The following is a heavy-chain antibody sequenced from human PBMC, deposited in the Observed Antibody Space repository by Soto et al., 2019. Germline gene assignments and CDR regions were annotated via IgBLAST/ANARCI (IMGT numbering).Heavy chain of an antibody. V-gene: IGHV3-48*03. CDR2: ISYSGSPT. CDR1: GFTWSSYE. J-gene: IGHJ4*01. D-gene: IGHD3-16*01. Sequence: EVQLVESGGGLVQPGGSLRLSCVGSGFTWSSYERNWVRQAPGKGLEWVAWISYSGSPTGHADSVKGRFTISRDNAKNSLYLQMNSLRAEDTAVYYCVRDRSLKVPTSIDYWGRGALVTVSS. CDR3: VRDRSLKVPTSIDY.